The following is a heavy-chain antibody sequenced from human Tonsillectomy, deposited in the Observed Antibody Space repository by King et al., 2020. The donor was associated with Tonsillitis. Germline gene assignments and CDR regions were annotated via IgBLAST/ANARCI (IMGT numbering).Heavy chain of an antibody. D-gene: IGHD2-21*02. CDR3: ARDYCGGDCYYSDY. Sequence: VQLVESGGGVVQPGRSLRLSCAASGFTFSYYGMHWVRQAPGKGLEWVAIIWHDGTNKDYADSVKGRFTISRDNSKNTLYLQMNSLRAEDTAVYYCARDYCGGDCYYSDYWGQGTLVTVSS. CDR2: IWHDGTNK. CDR1: GFTFSYYG. V-gene: IGHV3-33*08. J-gene: IGHJ4*02.